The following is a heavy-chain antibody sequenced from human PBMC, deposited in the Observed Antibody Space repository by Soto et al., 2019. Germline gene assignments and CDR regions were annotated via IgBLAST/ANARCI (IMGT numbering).Heavy chain of an antibody. J-gene: IGHJ3*02. CDR2: IIPIFGTA. CDR3: ARDVLDGANDAFDI. D-gene: IGHD3-3*01. CDR1: GGTFSSYA. Sequence: SVKVSCKASGGTFSSYAISWVRQAPGQGLEWMGWIIPIFGTANYAQKLQGRVTMTTDTSTSTAYMELRSLRSDDTAVYYCARDVLDGANDAFDIWGQGTMVTVS. V-gene: IGHV1-69*05.